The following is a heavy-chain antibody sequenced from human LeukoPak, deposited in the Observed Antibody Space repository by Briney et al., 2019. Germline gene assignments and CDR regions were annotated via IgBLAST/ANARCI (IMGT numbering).Heavy chain of an antibody. CDR3: AKDPHYYDSSGYMSDY. Sequence: GGSLRLSCAASGLTFSIHWMNWVRQAPGKGLEWVSYISSSSSTIYYADSVKGRFTISRDNSKNTLYLQMNSLRAEDTAVYYCAKDPHYYDSSGYMSDYWGQGTLVTVSS. CDR1: GLTFSIHW. D-gene: IGHD3-22*01. J-gene: IGHJ4*02. CDR2: ISSSSSTI. V-gene: IGHV3-48*01.